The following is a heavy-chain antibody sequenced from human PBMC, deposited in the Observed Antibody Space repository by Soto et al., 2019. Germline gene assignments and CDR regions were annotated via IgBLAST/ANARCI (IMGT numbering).Heavy chain of an antibody. D-gene: IGHD3-3*01. CDR2: IYYSGST. CDR1: GGSISSYY. Sequence: SETLSLTCTVSGGSISSYYWSWIRQPPGKGLEWIGYIYYSGSTNYNPSLKSRVTISVDASKNQFSLKLSSVTAADTAVYYCARGAETYYDFWSGYYPPMGFDYWGQGTLVTVSS. V-gene: IGHV4-59*01. CDR3: ARGAETYYDFWSGYYPPMGFDY. J-gene: IGHJ4*02.